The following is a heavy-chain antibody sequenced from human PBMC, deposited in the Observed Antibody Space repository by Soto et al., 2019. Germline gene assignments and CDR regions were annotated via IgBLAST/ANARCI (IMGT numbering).Heavy chain of an antibody. V-gene: IGHV3-64*01. CDR1: GFTFSSYA. CDR3: ARSWAAREGEFDY. J-gene: IGHJ4*02. CDR2: ISSNGGST. Sequence: PGGSLRLSCAASGFTFSSYAMHWVRQAPGKGLEYVSAISSNGGSTYYANSVKGRFTISRDNSKNTLYLQMGSLRAEDMAVYYCARSWAAREGEFDYWGQGTLVTVSS. D-gene: IGHD6-6*01.